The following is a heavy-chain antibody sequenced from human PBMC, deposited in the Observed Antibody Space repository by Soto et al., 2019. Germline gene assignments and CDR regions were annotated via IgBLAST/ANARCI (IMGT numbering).Heavy chain of an antibody. D-gene: IGHD3-3*01. CDR2: MDPNSGST. V-gene: IGHV1-8*01. J-gene: IGHJ6*02. Sequence: SVKVSCKASGYTFTTYDINWVRQAPGQGLEWLGWMDPNSGSTGYAQNFQGRITMTGNISRNTAHMELSSLQSEDTAVYYCARERKFDFWRKGLDVWGQGTTVTVSS. CDR1: GYTFTTYD. CDR3: ARERKFDFWRKGLDV.